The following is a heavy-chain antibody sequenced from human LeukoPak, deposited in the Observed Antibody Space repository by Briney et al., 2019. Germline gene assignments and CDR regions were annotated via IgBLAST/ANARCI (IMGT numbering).Heavy chain of an antibody. CDR2: MNPNSGNT. J-gene: IGHJ6*02. CDR1: GYTFTSYD. Sequence: ASVTVSCKASGYTFTSYDINWVRQATGQGLEWMGWMNPNSGNTGYAQKFQGRVTMTRNTSISTAYMELSSLRSEDTAVYYCASYSAGYPYYYYYGMDVWGQGTTVTVSS. V-gene: IGHV1-8*01. D-gene: IGHD3-9*01. CDR3: ASYSAGYPYYYYYGMDV.